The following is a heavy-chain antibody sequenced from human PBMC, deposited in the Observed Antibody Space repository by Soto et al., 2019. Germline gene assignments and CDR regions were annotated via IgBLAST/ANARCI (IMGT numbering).Heavy chain of an antibody. CDR1: GFTFSSYW. CDR3: ARDQGCSSNCWGAFDI. CDR2: IKKDGSDK. V-gene: IGHV3-7*01. J-gene: IGHJ3*02. D-gene: IGHD6-13*01. Sequence: GGSLRLSCAASGFTFSSYWMTWVRLAPGRGLEWVANIKKDGSDKYYVGSVKGRFTISRDNAKNSLYLQMNSLRVEDTAVYFCARDQGCSSNCWGAFDIWGQGTMVTVSS.